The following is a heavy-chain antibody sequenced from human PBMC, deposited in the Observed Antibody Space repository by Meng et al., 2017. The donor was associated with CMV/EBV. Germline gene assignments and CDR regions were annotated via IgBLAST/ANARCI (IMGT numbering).Heavy chain of an antibody. CDR1: GGTFSSYA. Sequence: SVKVSCKASGGTFSSYAISWVRQAPGQGLEWMGGIIPIFGTANYAQKFQGRVTITTDESTSTAYMELSSLRSEDTALYYCAKDRGSGSYFSYYGMDVWGQGTTVTVSS. D-gene: IGHD1-26*01. CDR2: IIPIFGTA. V-gene: IGHV1-69*05. J-gene: IGHJ6*02. CDR3: AKDRGSGSYFSYYGMDV.